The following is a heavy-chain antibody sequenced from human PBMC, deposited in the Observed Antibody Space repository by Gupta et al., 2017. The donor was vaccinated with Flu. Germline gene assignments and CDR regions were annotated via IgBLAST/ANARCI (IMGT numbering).Heavy chain of an antibody. CDR1: GFTFSSYS. V-gene: IGHV3-21*01. CDR3: AREVNAGDYLDY. Sequence: EVQLVESGGGLVKPGGSLRLSCAASGFTFSSYSMNWVRQAPGKGLEWVSSISSSSSYIYYADSVKGRFTISRDNAKNSLYLQMNSLRAEDTAVYYCAREVNAGDYLDYWGQGTLVTVSS. J-gene: IGHJ4*02. CDR2: ISSSSSYI. D-gene: IGHD2-8*02.